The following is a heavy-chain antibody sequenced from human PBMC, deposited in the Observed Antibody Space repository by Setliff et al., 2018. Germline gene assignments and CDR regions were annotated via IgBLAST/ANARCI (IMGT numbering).Heavy chain of an antibody. CDR1: GLDFSDAW. CDR3: TTDCTTTRCTMDV. Sequence: PGGSLRLSCAASGLDFSDAWLSWVRQAPGKGLEWVGRVKSKPVSGTVDYAEPVEGRFSTSRDDSRSTVYLQMNSLKTEDTAVYYCTTDCTTTRCTMDVWGKGTTVTVSS. D-gene: IGHD2-2*01. V-gene: IGHV3-15*01. J-gene: IGHJ6*03. CDR2: VKSKPVSGTV.